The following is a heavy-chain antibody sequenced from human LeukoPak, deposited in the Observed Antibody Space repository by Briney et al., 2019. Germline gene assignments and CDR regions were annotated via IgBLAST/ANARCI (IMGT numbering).Heavy chain of an antibody. CDR2: ISSSGSTI. D-gene: IGHD3-9*01. CDR1: GFTFSSYE. V-gene: IGHV3-48*03. CDR3: ARAPIRYPFKGDAFDI. J-gene: IGHJ3*02. Sequence: GGSLRLSCAASGFTFSSYEMNWVRQAPGKGLEWVSYISSSGSTIYYADSVKGRFTISRDNAKNTLYLQMNSLRAEDTAVYYCARAPIRYPFKGDAFDIWGQGTMVSVSS.